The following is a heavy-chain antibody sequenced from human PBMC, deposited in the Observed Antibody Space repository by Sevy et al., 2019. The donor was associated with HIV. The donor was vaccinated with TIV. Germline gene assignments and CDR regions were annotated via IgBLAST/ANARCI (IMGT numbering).Heavy chain of an antibody. D-gene: IGHD4-17*01. CDR2: ITPFFGTV. CDR3: ARGNAVTTRGDYFES. J-gene: IGHJ4*02. CDR1: GGTFSNYA. Sequence: ASVKVSCKASGGTFSNYAINWVRQAPGQGLEWMGGITPFFGTVNYALTFQDRVTITTDESARVAYMELSSLTSEDTAVYYCARGNAVTTRGDYFESWGQGSLVTVSS. V-gene: IGHV1-69*05.